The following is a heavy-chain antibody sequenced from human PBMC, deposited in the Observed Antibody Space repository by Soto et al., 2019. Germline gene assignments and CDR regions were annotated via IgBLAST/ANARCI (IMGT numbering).Heavy chain of an antibody. CDR1: GGSINSGDYY. D-gene: IGHD3-22*01. CDR2: LYYTGST. V-gene: IGHV4-30-4*01. Sequence: LSLTCTVSGGSINSGDYYWSWIRQPPGKGLEWIGNLYYTGSTYYNPSLKSRVTISVDTSKKQFSLMVTSVTAADTAVYYCARYRYSDSLKEYYFDYWGQGTLVTVSS. J-gene: IGHJ4*02. CDR3: ARYRYSDSLKEYYFDY.